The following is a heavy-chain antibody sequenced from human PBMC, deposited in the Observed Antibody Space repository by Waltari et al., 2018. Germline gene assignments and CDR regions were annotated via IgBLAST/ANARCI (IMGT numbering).Heavy chain of an antibody. V-gene: IGHV4-39*01. Sequence: QLQLQESGPGLVKPSETLSLTCSVSGGSITTNRHYWGWIRQPPGQGLEWIATISYNGATYTSPSLESRLTMSRDTSKNQLSLTLGSVTAADTSVYFCATCIGASIGTAAFDVWGQGTMVTVSS. D-gene: IGHD1-1*01. CDR1: GGSITTNRHY. J-gene: IGHJ3*01. CDR3: ATCIGASIGTAAFDV. CDR2: ISYNGAT.